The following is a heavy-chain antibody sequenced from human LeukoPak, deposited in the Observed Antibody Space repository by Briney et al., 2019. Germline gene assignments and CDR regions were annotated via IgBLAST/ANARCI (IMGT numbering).Heavy chain of an antibody. CDR3: AKDLWLSVDY. V-gene: IGHV3-48*03. CDR2: ISSIGSSI. D-gene: IGHD5-24*01. Sequence: GGSLRLSCAASGFTFSSYEMNWVRQAPGKGLEWLSYISSIGSSIYYADSVKGRFTISRDNAKNSLFLQMNSLRAEDTAVYYCAKDLWLSVDYWGQGTLVTVSS. CDR1: GFTFSSYE. J-gene: IGHJ4*02.